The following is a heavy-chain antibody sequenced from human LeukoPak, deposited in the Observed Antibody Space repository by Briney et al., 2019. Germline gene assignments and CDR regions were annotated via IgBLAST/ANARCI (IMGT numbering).Heavy chain of an antibody. J-gene: IGHJ5*02. CDR1: GFDFSSNW. Sequence: GGSLRLSCAASGFDFSSNWMHWVRHAPGQGLVWVSRIKGDGISTYYADSVKGRFTISRDNSKNTLYLQMNSLRAEDTAVYYCAKGPVTIFGVVIPSWFDPWGQGTLVTVSS. V-gene: IGHV3-74*01. CDR2: IKGDGIST. CDR3: AKGPVTIFGVVIPSWFDP. D-gene: IGHD3-3*01.